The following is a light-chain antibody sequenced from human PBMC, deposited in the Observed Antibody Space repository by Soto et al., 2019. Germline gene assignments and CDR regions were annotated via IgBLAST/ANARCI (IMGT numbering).Light chain of an antibody. CDR3: GTWDSSLPAGV. J-gene: IGLJ3*02. Sequence: QAVLTQPPSVSAAPGQKVTISCSGSSSNIGNNHVPWYQQLRGTGPKLLIYENNKRPAGISDRFSGSKSGTSATLGITGLQTGVEADYHCGTWDSSLPAGVFGGGTKLTV. V-gene: IGLV1-51*02. CDR1: SSNIGNNH. CDR2: ENN.